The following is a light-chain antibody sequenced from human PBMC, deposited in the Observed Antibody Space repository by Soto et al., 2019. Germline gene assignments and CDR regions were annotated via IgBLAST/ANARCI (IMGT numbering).Light chain of an antibody. CDR3: CSYAGSYTYV. CDR1: SSDVGGYNY. J-gene: IGLJ1*01. Sequence: QSVLTQPRSVSGSPGQSVTISCTGTSSDVGGYNYVSWYQQYPGKAPKFMIYDVTKRPSGVPDRFSGSKSGNTASLTISGLQAEDEADYYCCSYAGSYTYVFGTGTQLTVL. V-gene: IGLV2-11*01. CDR2: DVT.